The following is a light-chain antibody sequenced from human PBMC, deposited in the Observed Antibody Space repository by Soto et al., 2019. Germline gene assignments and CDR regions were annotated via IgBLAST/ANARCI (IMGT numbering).Light chain of an antibody. CDR3: AAWDDSLNGVL. Sequence: QSVLTQPPSASGTPGQRVTIFCSGSNSNIGSNSVTWYQQLPGKAPKVFIYSSSQRPSGVPDRFSGSKSGTSASLAIGGLQAEDEADYYCAAWDDSLNGVLFGGGTKLTVL. V-gene: IGLV1-44*01. J-gene: IGLJ2*01. CDR1: NSNIGSNS. CDR2: SSS.